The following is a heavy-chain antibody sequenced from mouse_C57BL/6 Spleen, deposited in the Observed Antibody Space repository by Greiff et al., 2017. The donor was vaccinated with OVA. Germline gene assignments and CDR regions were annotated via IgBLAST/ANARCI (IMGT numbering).Heavy chain of an antibody. D-gene: IGHD2-5*01. J-gene: IGHJ4*01. CDR2: ISDGGSYT. V-gene: IGHV5-4*01. CDR3: ARDRSYSNYERGAMDY. Sequence: EVKVVESGGGLVKPGGSLKLSCAASGFTFSSYAMSWVRQTPEKRLEWVATISDGGSYTYYPDNVKGRFTISRDNAKNNLYLQMSHLKSEDTAMYYCARDRSYSNYERGAMDYWGQGTSVTVSS. CDR1: GFTFSSYA.